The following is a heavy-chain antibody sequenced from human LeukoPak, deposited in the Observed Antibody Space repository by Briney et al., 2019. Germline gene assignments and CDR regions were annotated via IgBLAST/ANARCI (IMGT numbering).Heavy chain of an antibody. V-gene: IGHV4-59*08. CDR2: IYYSGST. Sequence: SETLSLTCTVSGGSISSYYWSWIRQPPGKGLEWIGYIYYSGSTNYNPSLKSRVTISVDTSKNQFSLKLSSVTAADTAVYYCARLIGDPSSMNPRGGADYWGQGTLVTVSS. J-gene: IGHJ4*02. CDR3: ARLIGDPSSMNPRGGADY. CDR1: GGSISSYY. D-gene: IGHD7-27*01.